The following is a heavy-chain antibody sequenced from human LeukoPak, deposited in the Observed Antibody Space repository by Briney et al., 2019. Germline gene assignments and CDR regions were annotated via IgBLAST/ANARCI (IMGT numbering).Heavy chain of an antibody. V-gene: IGHV3-53*01. CDR3: ASNLLSSRIVVATAGAFDI. CDR1: GFTVSGNY. CDR2: IYSGGST. Sequence: GGSLRLSCAASGFTVSGNYMSWVRQAPGKGLEWVSVIYSGGSTYYADSVKGRFTISRDNSKNTLYLQMNSLRAEDTAVYYCASNLLSSRIVVATAGAFDIWGQGTMVTVSS. J-gene: IGHJ3*02. D-gene: IGHD3-22*01.